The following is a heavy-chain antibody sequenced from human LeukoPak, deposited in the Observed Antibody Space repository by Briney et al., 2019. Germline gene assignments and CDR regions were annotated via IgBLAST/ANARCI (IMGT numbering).Heavy chain of an antibody. CDR2: IVVHNGHT. V-gene: IGHV1-58*01. CDR3: VADHPNYDY. CDR1: GFTPASA. D-gene: IGHD5-24*01. Sequence: ASVKVSCKASGFTPASAVQWVRQARGQRLEWVGWIVVHNGHTNYAQEFQERVTITRDMSTNTDYMELSSLRSEDTAVYYCVADHPNYDYWGQGTLITVSP. J-gene: IGHJ4*02.